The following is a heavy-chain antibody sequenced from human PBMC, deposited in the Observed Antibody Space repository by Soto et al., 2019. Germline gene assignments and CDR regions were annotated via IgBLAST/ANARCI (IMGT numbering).Heavy chain of an antibody. J-gene: IGHJ4*02. V-gene: IGHV3-64D*06. Sequence: GGSLRLSCSASGFTFSSYDIHWVRQAPGKGLEYVSSISSNGGSTYYAVSVKGRFTISRDNSRNTLYLQMSSLRAEDTAVYYCANGPVVDYWGQGTLVTVSS. CDR3: ANGPVVDY. CDR1: GFTFSSYD. CDR2: ISSNGGST.